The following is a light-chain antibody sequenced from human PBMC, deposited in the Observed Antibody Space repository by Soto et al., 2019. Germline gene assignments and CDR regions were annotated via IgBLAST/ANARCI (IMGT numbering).Light chain of an antibody. CDR2: GAS. Sequence: EIVMTQSPATLSVSPGERATVSCRASQSVSSNLAWYQQKPGQAPRLLIYGASTRAPGIPARFSGSGSGTEFTLTIGSLQSEDFAVYYCQQYNNSPRTFGQGTKLEIK. CDR3: QQYNNSPRT. J-gene: IGKJ2*01. V-gene: IGKV3-15*01. CDR1: QSVSSN.